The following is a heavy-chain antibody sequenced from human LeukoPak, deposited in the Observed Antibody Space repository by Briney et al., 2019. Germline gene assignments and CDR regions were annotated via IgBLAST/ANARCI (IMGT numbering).Heavy chain of an antibody. J-gene: IGHJ6*03. V-gene: IGHV3-30*19. CDR3: ARDGIAAAGSGYYYYYMDV. Sequence: GGSLRLSCAASGFTFNSYGMHWVRQAPGKGLEWVAVIWYDGSNKYYADSVKGRFTISRDNSKNTLYLQMNSLRAEDTAVYYCARDGIAAAGSGYYYYYMDVWGKGTTVTVSS. CDR1: GFTFNSYG. D-gene: IGHD6-13*01. CDR2: IWYDGSNK.